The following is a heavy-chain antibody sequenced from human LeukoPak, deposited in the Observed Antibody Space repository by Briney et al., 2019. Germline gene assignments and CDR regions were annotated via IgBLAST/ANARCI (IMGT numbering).Heavy chain of an antibody. D-gene: IGHD3-16*01. V-gene: IGHV4-59*08. J-gene: IGHJ2*01. CDR3: ARLKLGAYFDL. CDR2: VYNSGDT. Sequence: SETLSLTCTVSGGSISSYHWSWIRQPPGKGLEWVGYVYNSGDTGKNPSLKSRVTILLDTSKNQCSLKLTSVSAADTAVYYCARLKLGAYFDLWGRGTLVTVSS. CDR1: GGSISSYH.